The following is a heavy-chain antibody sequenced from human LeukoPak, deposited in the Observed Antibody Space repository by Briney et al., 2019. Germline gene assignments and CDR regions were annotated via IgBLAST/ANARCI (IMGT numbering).Heavy chain of an antibody. J-gene: IGHJ4*02. V-gene: IGHV1-2*02. CDR3: ARDLNIFGVVNPDDY. Sequence: ASVKVSCKASGYTFTSYDINWVRQATGQGLEWMGWINPNSGGTNYAQKFQGRVTMTRDTSISTAYMGLSRLRSDDTAVYYCARDLNIFGVVNPDDYWGQGTLVTVSS. D-gene: IGHD3-3*01. CDR1: GYTFTSYD. CDR2: INPNSGGT.